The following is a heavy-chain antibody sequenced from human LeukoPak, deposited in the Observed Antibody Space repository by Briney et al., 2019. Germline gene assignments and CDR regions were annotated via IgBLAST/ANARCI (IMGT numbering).Heavy chain of an antibody. CDR1: GDSISSSNYY. CDR2: MYYSGTT. D-gene: IGHD3-16*01. CDR3: ARDTWGSGAGGYFDY. J-gene: IGHJ4*02. Sequence: SETLSLTCTVSGDSISSSNYYWGWIRQPPGRGLEWIGSMYYSGTTYYNPSLKSRVTISVDTSKNQFSLKLSSVTAADTALYYCARDTWGSGAGGYFDYWGQGTLVTVSS. V-gene: IGHV4-39*02.